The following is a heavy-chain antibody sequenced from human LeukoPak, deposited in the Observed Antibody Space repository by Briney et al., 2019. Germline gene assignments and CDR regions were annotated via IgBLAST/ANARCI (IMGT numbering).Heavy chain of an antibody. D-gene: IGHD1-26*01. CDR1: GFTFSSYE. CDR3: ARAGGSYYEVDY. Sequence: GGSLRLSCAASGFTFSSYEMNWVRQAPGKGLEWVSYISSSGSTIYYADSVKGRFTISRDNAKNSLYLQMNSLRAEDTAVYYCARAGGSYYEVDYWGQGTLVTVSS. V-gene: IGHV3-48*03. CDR2: ISSSGSTI. J-gene: IGHJ4*02.